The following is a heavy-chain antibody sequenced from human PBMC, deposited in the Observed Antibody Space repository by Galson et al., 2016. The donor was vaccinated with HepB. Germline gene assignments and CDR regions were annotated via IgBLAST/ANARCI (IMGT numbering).Heavy chain of an antibody. CDR2: IIPIYDTA. V-gene: IGHV1-69*13. CDR3: ARGGDSSGWYEVLL. CDR1: GGIFRRYA. D-gene: IGHD6-19*01. J-gene: IGHJ4*02. Sequence: SVKVSCKASGGIFRRYAISWVRQAPGQGLEWMGGIIPIYDTANYAQKFQGRVTLTADESTSTAYMELSSLRSEDTAMHYCARGGDSSGWYEVLLWGQGTLVTVSS.